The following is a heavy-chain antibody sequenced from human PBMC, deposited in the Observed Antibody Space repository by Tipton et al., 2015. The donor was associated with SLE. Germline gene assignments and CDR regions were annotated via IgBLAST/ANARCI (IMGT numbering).Heavy chain of an antibody. V-gene: IGHV4-61*02. CDR2: IYTSGST. CDR3: ARDHRLAGYYMDA. D-gene: IGHD3-10*01. CDR1: GGSISSGSYY. J-gene: IGHJ6*03. Sequence: TLSLTCTVSGGSISSGSYYWSWIRQPAGKGLEWIGRIYTSGSTNYNPSLKSRVTISVDTSKNQFSLKLSSVTAADTAVYYCARDHRLAGYYMDAWGKGTTVTVSS.